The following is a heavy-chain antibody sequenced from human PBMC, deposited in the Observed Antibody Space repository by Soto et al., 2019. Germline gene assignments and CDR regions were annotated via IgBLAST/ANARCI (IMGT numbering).Heavy chain of an antibody. CDR3: ARHMEDVYDSWSGLFGDSGYYYYGMDV. J-gene: IGHJ6*02. D-gene: IGHD3-3*01. CDR1: GGSVSSGSYY. V-gene: IGHV4-39*01. CDR2: IYYSEAT. Sequence: SETLSLTCTVSGGSVSSGSYYWSWIRQPPGKGLEWIGSIYYSEATYYNPSLKSRVTISVNTPKNQFFLKLNSGTAAATAVYYCARHMEDVYDSWSGLFGDSGYYYYGMDVWGQGTTVTVSS.